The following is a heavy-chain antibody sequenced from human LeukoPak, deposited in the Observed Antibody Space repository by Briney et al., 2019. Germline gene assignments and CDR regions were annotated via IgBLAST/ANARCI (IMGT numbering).Heavy chain of an antibody. CDR2: IKHSGST. V-gene: IGHV4-34*01. CDR3: ARDTSYYHDSSGYYSRAYYYYMDV. CDR1: GGSFSGYY. Sequence: SETLSLTCAVYGGSFSGYYWSWIRQPPGKGLEWIREIKHSGSTNYNPSLKSRVTISVDTSKNQFSLKLISVTAEDTAVYYCARDTSYYHDSSGYYSRAYYYYMDVWGKGTTVTVSS. J-gene: IGHJ6*03. D-gene: IGHD3-22*01.